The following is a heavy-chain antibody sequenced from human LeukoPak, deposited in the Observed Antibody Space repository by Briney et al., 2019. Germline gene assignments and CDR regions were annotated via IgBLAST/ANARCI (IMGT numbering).Heavy chain of an antibody. V-gene: IGHV3-30*02. J-gene: IGHJ4*02. CDR2: IRYDGSNK. D-gene: IGHD6-19*01. Sequence: PGGSLRLSCAASGFTFSSYGMHWVRQAPGKGLEWVAFIRYDGSNKYYADSVKGRFTISRDNSKNTLYLQMNSLRAEDTAVYYCAKDRRITMAGTVDYFDYWGQGTLVTVSS. CDR1: GFTFSSYG. CDR3: AKDRRITMAGTVDYFDY.